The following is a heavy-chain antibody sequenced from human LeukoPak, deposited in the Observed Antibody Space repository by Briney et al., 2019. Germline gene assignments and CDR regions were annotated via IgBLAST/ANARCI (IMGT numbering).Heavy chain of an antibody. V-gene: IGHV3-23*01. CDR1: GFTFSSYA. Sequence: GGSLRLSCAASGFTFSSYAMSWVRQAPGKGLERVSAISGSGGSTYYADSVKGRFTISRDNSKNTLYLQMNSLRAEDTAVYYCAKSVSSGREVDYWGQGTLVTVSS. J-gene: IGHJ4*02. CDR2: ISGSGGST. CDR3: AKSVSSGREVDY. D-gene: IGHD6-19*01.